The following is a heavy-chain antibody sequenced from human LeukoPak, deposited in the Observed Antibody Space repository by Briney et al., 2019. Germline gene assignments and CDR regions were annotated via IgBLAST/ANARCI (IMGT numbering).Heavy chain of an antibody. D-gene: IGHD6-19*01. CDR2: ISGSGRTI. Sequence: NPGGSLRLSCAASGFTFSDYYMNWVRQAPGTGLEWVSYISGSGRTIYYADSVKGRFTISRDNAKNLLYLQMNSLRAEETAVYYCASGLVGGYFDSWGQGTLVTVSS. CDR3: ASGLVGGYFDS. CDR1: GFTFSDYY. J-gene: IGHJ4*02. V-gene: IGHV3-11*01.